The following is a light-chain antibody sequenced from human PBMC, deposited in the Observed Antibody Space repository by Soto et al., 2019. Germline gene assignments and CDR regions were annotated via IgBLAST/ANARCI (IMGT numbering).Light chain of an antibody. Sequence: TQSPSTLSASVGDRVTITCRASQSISRGLAWYQQKPGQAPRLLIYDASYRAAGIPSRFSGSGSGTDFTLTISSLEPADFAIYHCQQRSNWPLTFGGGTKVEI. CDR1: QSISRG. J-gene: IGKJ4*01. CDR2: DAS. V-gene: IGKV3-11*01. CDR3: QQRSNWPLT.